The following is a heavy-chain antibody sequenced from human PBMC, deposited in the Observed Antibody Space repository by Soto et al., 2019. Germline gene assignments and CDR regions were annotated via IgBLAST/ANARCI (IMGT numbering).Heavy chain of an antibody. J-gene: IGHJ3*02. V-gene: IGHV4-59*01. CDR3: ARVPKPSYYYDSSGYPDAFDI. Sequence: KTSETLSLTCTVSGGSISSYYWSWIRQPPGKGLEWIGYIYYSGSTSYNPSLKSRVTISVDTSKNQFSLKLSSVTAADTAVYYCARVPKPSYYYDSSGYPDAFDIWGQGTMVTVSS. CDR1: GGSISSYY. D-gene: IGHD3-22*01. CDR2: IYYSGST.